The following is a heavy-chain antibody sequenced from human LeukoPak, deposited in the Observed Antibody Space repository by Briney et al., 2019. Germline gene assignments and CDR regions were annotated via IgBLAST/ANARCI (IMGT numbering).Heavy chain of an antibody. D-gene: IGHD2-8*02. CDR2: IYPGDSDT. CDR1: GYSFTSYW. J-gene: IGHJ4*02. Sequence: GESLKISCKGSGYSFTSYWIGWVRQMPGKGLEWMGIIYPGDSDTRYSTSFQGQVTISADKSISTAYLQWSGLKASDTAMYYCARQLAVSSINSDYWGQGTLVTVSS. CDR3: ARQLAVSSINSDY. V-gene: IGHV5-51*01.